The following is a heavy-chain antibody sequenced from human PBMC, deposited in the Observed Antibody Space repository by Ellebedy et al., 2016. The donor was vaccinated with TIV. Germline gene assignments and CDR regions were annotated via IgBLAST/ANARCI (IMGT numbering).Heavy chain of an antibody. CDR1: GFNLDDYA. CDR3: AKDAERIRGIVTLDIDF. V-gene: IGHV3-43D*03. CDR2: ITWEGENT. D-gene: IGHD3-10*01. Sequence: GGSLRLSXAASGFNLDDYAMHWVRQPPGKGLEWVSLITWEGENTYYADSVKGRFTVSRDDSKNSLYLQLNSLRPEDTALYYCAKDAERIRGIVTLDIDFWGQGTLVTVSS. J-gene: IGHJ4*02.